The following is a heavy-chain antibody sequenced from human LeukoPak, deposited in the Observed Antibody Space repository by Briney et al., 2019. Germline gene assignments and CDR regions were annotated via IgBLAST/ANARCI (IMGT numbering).Heavy chain of an antibody. J-gene: IGHJ4*02. CDR3: ARGGYYDSSGSIDY. V-gene: IGHV4-30-2*01. CDR1: GGSISSGGYS. Sequence: SETLSLTCAVSGGSISSGGYSLSWIRQPPGKGLEWIVYIYHSGSTYYNPSPKSRATISVDRSKNQFSLKLSSVTAADTAVYYCARGGYYDSSGSIDYWGQGTLVTVSS. CDR2: IYHSGST. D-gene: IGHD3-22*01.